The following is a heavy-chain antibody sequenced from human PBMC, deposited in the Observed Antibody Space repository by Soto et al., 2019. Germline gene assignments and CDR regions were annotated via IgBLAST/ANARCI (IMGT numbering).Heavy chain of an antibody. J-gene: IGHJ4*02. CDR2: IRNKANSYTA. CDR1: GFTFSDHY. CDR3: VRAGAGYQLDC. D-gene: IGHD3-9*01. Sequence: EAQLVESGGGLVQPGGSLRLSCAASGFTFSDHYMDWVRQASGKGLEWVGRIRNKANSYTAEYAASVKGRFTISRDDSRNSVYLQMKSLKIEDTALYYCVRAGAGYQLDCWGQGTLVTVSS. V-gene: IGHV3-72*01.